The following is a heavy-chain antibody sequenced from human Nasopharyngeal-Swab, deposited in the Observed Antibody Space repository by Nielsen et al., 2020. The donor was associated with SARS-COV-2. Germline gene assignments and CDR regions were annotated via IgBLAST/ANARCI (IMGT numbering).Heavy chain of an antibody. CDR1: GGSISSSSYY. J-gene: IGHJ6*03. CDR3: ARERGRGGIWNYYYYYMDV. Sequence: SETLSLTCTVSGGSISSSSYYWGWIRQPPGKGLEWIGSIYYSGSTYYNPSLQSRVTISVDTSKNQFSLKLSSVTAADTAVYYCARERGRGGIWNYYYYYMDVCGKGTTVTVSS. D-gene: IGHD3-10*01. V-gene: IGHV4-39*07. CDR2: IYYSGST.